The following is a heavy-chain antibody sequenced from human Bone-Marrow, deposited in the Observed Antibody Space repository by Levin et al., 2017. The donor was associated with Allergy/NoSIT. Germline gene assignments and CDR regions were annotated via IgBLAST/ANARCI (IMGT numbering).Heavy chain of an antibody. CDR3: ARDTPGDWSFDY. D-gene: IGHD2-21*02. V-gene: IGHV3-11*06. CDR1: GFTFRDYY. Sequence: GSLRLSCAASGFTFRDYYMSWVRQAPGKGLEWISYTTGMSDYTTYADSVKGRFTSSRDDAKSSLYLQMNSLRDEDTAVYYCARDTPGDWSFDYWGQGILVTVSS. CDR2: TTGMSDYT. J-gene: IGHJ4*02.